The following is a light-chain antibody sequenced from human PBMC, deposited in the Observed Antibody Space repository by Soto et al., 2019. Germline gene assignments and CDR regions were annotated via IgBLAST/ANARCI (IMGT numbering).Light chain of an antibody. CDR2: DAS. CDR3: QQRSNWT. V-gene: IGKV3-11*01. CDR1: QTVSRN. Sequence: IVMTQSPATLSVPPGERATLSCRASQTVSRNLAWYQRKPGQAPRLLIYDASNRATGIPASFSGSGSGADFTLTIRHLEAEDFAVYYCQQRSNWTFGQGTKVDIK. J-gene: IGKJ1*01.